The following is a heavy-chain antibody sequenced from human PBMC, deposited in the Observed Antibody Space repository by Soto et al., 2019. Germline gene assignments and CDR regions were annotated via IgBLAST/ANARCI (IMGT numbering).Heavy chain of an antibody. CDR2: IDPSDSYT. CDR1: GYSFTSYW. V-gene: IGHV5-10-1*01. Sequence: PGESLKISCKGSGYSFTSYWISWVRQMPGKGLEWMGRIDPSDSYTNYSPSFQGHVTISADKSISTAYLQWSGLKASDTAVYYCARGHNYDNGGYQYFDYWGHGTLVTVSS. J-gene: IGHJ4*01. CDR3: ARGHNYDNGGYQYFDY. D-gene: IGHD3-22*01.